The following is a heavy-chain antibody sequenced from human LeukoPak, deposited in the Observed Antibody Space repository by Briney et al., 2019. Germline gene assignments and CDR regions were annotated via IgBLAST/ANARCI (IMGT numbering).Heavy chain of an antibody. CDR1: GDSVSSNSAA. V-gene: IGHV6-1*01. CDR2: TYYRSKWYN. Sequence: SQTLSLTCAISGDSVSSNSAAWNWIRQSPSRGLEWLGRTYYRSKWYNDYAVSVKSRITINPDTSENQFSLQLNSVTPEDTAVYYCARWPRIAVAGTSFWFDPWGQGTLVTVSS. CDR3: ARWPRIAVAGTSFWFDP. J-gene: IGHJ5*02. D-gene: IGHD6-19*01.